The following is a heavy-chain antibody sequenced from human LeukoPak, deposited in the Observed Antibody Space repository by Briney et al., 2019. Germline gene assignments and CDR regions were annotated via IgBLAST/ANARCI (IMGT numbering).Heavy chain of an antibody. CDR1: GFTLSSFS. J-gene: IGHJ4*02. Sequence: GGSLRLSCAASGFTLSSFSMHWVRQSPGRGLEYVSAINYNGGPTYYADSVKGRFTISRDNSKNTLYLQMASLRDEDMGVYYCARVGPATAFDYWGQGTQVTVSS. CDR2: INYNGGPT. CDR3: ARVGPATAFDY. V-gene: IGHV3-64*02.